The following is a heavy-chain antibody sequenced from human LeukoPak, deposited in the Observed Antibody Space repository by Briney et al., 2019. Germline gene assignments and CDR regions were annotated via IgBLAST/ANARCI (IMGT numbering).Heavy chain of an antibody. CDR3: AKGDRYSSSWYYYYYYGMDV. V-gene: IGHV3-23*01. J-gene: IGHJ6*02. CDR1: GFTFSSYA. Sequence: GGSLRLSCAASGFTFSSYAMSWVRQAPGKGLEWVSAISGSGGSTYYADSGKGRFTTSRDNSKNTLYLQMNSLRAEDTAVYYCAKGDRYSSSWYYYYYYGMDVWGQGTTVTDSS. D-gene: IGHD6-13*01. CDR2: ISGSGGST.